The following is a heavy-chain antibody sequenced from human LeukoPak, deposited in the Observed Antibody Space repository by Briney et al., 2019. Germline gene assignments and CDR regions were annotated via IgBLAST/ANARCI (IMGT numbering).Heavy chain of an antibody. Sequence: GGSLRLSCAASGFTFSSYAMTWVRQAPGKGLEWVSGISGSGGNTYYTDSVRGRLSISRDNSKNTLYLQVNSLRAEDTAVYYCARDAMVRGVIKHYYYYYMDVWGKGTTVTISS. J-gene: IGHJ6*03. D-gene: IGHD3-10*01. CDR1: GFTFSSYA. V-gene: IGHV3-23*01. CDR3: ARDAMVRGVIKHYYYYYMDV. CDR2: ISGSGGNT.